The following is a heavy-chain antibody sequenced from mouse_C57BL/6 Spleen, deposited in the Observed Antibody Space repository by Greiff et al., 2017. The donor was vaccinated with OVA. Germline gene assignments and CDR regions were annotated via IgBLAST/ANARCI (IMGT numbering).Heavy chain of an antibody. J-gene: IGHJ1*03. Sequence: DVQLQESGGDLVKPGGSLKLSCAASGFTFSSYGMSWVRQTPDKRLEWVATISSGGSYTYYPDSVKGRFTISRDNAKNTLYLQMSSLKSEDTAMYYCANYYGSSYWYFDVWGTGTTVTVSS. D-gene: IGHD1-1*01. V-gene: IGHV5-6*01. CDR3: ANYYGSSYWYFDV. CDR2: ISSGGSYT. CDR1: GFTFSSYG.